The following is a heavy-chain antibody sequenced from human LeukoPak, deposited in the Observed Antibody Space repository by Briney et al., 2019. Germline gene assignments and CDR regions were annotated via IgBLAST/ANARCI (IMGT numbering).Heavy chain of an antibody. J-gene: IGHJ4*02. V-gene: IGHV3-7*01. D-gene: IGHD3-9*01. CDR2: IKQDGSEI. CDR3: ARDGAVLTGYYDY. Sequence: GGSLRLSCAASGFTFSTYAMSWVRQAPGKGLEWVANIKQDGSEIYYVDSVKGRFTISRDNSKNTLYLQMNSLRAEDTAVYYCARDGAVLTGYYDYWGQGTLVTVSS. CDR1: GFTFSTYA.